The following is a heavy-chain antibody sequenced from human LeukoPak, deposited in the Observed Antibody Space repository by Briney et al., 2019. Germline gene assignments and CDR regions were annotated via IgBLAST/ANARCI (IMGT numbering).Heavy chain of an antibody. CDR2: IIPIFGTA. J-gene: IGHJ4*02. CDR1: GYTLTELS. D-gene: IGHD3-9*01. Sequence: GASVKVSCKVSGYTLTELSMHWVRQATGKGLEWMGGIIPIFGTANYAQKFQGRVTITADESTSTAYMELSSLRSEDTAVYYCARGYYDILTGYPTYFDYWGQGTLVTVSS. V-gene: IGHV1-69*13. CDR3: ARGYYDILTGYPTYFDY.